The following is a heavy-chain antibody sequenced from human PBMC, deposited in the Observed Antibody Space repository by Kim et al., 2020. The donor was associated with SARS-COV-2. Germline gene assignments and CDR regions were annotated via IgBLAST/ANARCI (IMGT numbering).Heavy chain of an antibody. V-gene: IGHV3-30*04. CDR1: GFTFSSYA. J-gene: IGHJ4*02. CDR3: ARRLYYHGGVYYPFDF. D-gene: IGHD3-10*01. CDR2: ISYDGSQE. Sequence: GGSLRLSCAASGFTFSSYAMYWVRQAPGKGLEWVAGISYDGSQEYYADSVKGRFTMSRDRSKNTMYVQMDSLRPDDTAFYFCARRLYYHGGVYYPFDFWGQGTLVTVSS.